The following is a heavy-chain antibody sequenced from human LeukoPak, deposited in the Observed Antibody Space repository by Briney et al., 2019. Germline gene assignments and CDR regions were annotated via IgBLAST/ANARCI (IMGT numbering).Heavy chain of an antibody. CDR1: GGSISSYY. CDR3: ARDSTVPSYDILTGLHSWCDP. Sequence: SETLSLACTVSGGSISSYYWSWIRQPAGKGLEWIGRIYTSGSTNYNPSLKSRVTMSVDTSKNQFSLKLSSVTAADTAVYYCARDSTVPSYDILTGLHSWCDPWGQGTLVTVSS. CDR2: IYTSGST. V-gene: IGHV4-4*07. J-gene: IGHJ5*02. D-gene: IGHD3-9*01.